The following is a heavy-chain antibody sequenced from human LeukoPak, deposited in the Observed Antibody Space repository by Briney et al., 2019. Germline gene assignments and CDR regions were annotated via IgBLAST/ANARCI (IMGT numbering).Heavy chain of an antibody. CDR2: IYYSGAP. CDR3: GWGIQDY. J-gene: IGHJ4*02. CDR1: GGSISRSSYY. D-gene: IGHD3-16*01. V-gene: IGHV4-39*01. Sequence: PSETLSLTCTVSGGSISRSSYYWAWIRQPPGKGLEWIGTIYYSGAPYYNPYLKKRVTFSVDKSKSQFSLKLSFVTAADTAVYYCGWGIQDYWGQGTLVTVSS.